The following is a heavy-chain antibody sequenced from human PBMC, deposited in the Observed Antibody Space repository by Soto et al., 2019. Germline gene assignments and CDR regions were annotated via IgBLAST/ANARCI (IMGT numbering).Heavy chain of an antibody. CDR2: IYTSGST. Sequence: QVQLQESGPGLVKPSETLSLTCTVSGDSMSKYYWSRIRQPAGKGLEWIGRIYTSGSTNYNPSLKSRVNMSIVTSNNHFSLNLKSVTAADAAVYYCARTVGAAYYFDFWGQGALVTVSS. CDR3: ARTVGAAYYFDF. V-gene: IGHV4-4*07. D-gene: IGHD1-26*01. CDR1: GDSMSKYY. J-gene: IGHJ4*02.